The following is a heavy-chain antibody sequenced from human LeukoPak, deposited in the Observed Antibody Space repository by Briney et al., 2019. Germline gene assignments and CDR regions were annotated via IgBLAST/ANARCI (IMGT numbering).Heavy chain of an antibody. CDR3: ARVLNSLAAAGTFDY. J-gene: IGHJ4*02. CDR2: ISSSSSTI. D-gene: IGHD6-13*01. CDR1: GFTFSSYS. Sequence: PGGSLRLSCAASGFTFSSYSMNWVRQAPGKGLEWVSYISSSSSTIYYADSVKGRFTISRDNAKNSLYLQMNSLRAEDTAVYYCARVLNSLAAAGTFDYWGRGTLVTVSS. V-gene: IGHV3-48*01.